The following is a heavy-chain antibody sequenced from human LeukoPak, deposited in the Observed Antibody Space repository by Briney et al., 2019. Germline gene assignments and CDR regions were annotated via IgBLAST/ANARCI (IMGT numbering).Heavy chain of an antibody. J-gene: IGHJ4*02. CDR1: GGSFSGYY. CDR3: AREPLDPYYFDY. V-gene: IGHV4-34*01. Sequence: SETLSLTCAVYGGSFSGYYWSWIRQPPGKGLEWIGEINHSGSTNYNPSLTSRGTISVDTSKNQFSLKLSSVTAADTAVYYCAREPLDPYYFDYWGQGTLVTVSS. D-gene: IGHD1-1*01. CDR2: INHSGST.